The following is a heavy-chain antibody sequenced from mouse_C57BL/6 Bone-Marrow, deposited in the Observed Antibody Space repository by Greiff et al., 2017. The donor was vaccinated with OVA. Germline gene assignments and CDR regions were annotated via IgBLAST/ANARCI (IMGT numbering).Heavy chain of an antibody. Sequence: DVMLVESGGGSVKPGGSLKLSCAASGFTFSSYTMSWVRQTPEKRLEWVATISGGGGNTYYPDSVKGRFTISRDNAKNTLYLQMSSLRSEDTALYYCARVITTVVGDYWGQGTTLTVSS. CDR3: ARVITTVVGDY. J-gene: IGHJ2*01. CDR1: GFTFSSYT. V-gene: IGHV5-9*01. D-gene: IGHD1-1*01. CDR2: ISGGGGNT.